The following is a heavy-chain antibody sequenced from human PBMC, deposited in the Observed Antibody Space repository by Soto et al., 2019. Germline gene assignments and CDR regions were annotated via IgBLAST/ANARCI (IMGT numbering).Heavy chain of an antibody. Sequence: DVHLVEPGGGLVQPGRSLRLSCVASGFTFDDYAMHWVRQAPGKGLEWVAGFSWNSGNIGYADAVKGRFTISRDNAKNAIHLQMNSLRTDDTALYYCGKDLDPWGTADGGAYFDYWGQGTLVTVSS. V-gene: IGHV3-9*01. J-gene: IGHJ4*02. D-gene: IGHD1-1*01. CDR2: FSWNSGNI. CDR3: GKDLDPWGTADGGAYFDY. CDR1: GFTFDDYA.